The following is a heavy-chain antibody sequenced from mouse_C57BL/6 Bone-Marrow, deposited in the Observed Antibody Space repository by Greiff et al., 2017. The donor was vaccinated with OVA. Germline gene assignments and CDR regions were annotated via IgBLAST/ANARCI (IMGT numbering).Heavy chain of an antibody. V-gene: IGHV1-50*01. CDR3: AINCYYFDY. Sequence: QVQLQQPGAELVKPGASVKLSCKASGYTFTSYWMQWVKQRPGQGLEWIGEIDPSDSYTNYNQKFKGKATLTVDTSSSTAYMQLSSLTSEDSAVYYCAINCYYFDYWGQGTTLTVSS. CDR1: GYTFTSYW. J-gene: IGHJ2*01. D-gene: IGHD4-1*01. CDR2: IDPSDSYT.